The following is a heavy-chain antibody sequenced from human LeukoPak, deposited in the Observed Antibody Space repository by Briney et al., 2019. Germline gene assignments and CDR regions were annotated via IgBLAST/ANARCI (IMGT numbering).Heavy chain of an antibody. D-gene: IGHD3-22*01. Sequence: GGSLRLSCAASGFTFSSYWMSWVRQAPGKGLEWVANIKQDGSEKYYVDSVKGRFTISRDNAKNSLYLQMNSLRAEDTAVYYCAQSSGYYYGDAFDIWGQGTMVTVSS. V-gene: IGHV3-7*01. CDR3: AQSSGYYYGDAFDI. J-gene: IGHJ3*02. CDR2: IKQDGSEK. CDR1: GFTFSSYW.